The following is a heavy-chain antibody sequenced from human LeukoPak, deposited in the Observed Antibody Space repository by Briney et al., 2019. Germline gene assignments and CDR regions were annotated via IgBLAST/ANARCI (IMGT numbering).Heavy chain of an antibody. J-gene: IGHJ4*02. CDR3: ARSAMVRGVIGEDDY. V-gene: IGHV5-51*01. CDR1: GYSFTSHW. D-gene: IGHD3-10*01. Sequence: GESLKISCKGSGYSFTSHWIAWVRQMPGKGLEWMGIIYPGDSESRYSPSFQGQVTISADKSISTAYLQWSSLKASDTAMYYCARSAMVRGVIGEDDYWGQGTLVTVSS. CDR2: IYPGDSES.